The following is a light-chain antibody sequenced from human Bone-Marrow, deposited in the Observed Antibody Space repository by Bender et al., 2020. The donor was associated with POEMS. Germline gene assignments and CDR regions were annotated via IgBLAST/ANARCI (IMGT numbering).Light chain of an antibody. CDR1: SGDIGTYNY. CDR3: AAWDDRLSVVV. Sequence: QSALTQPPSASGSPGESVTISCTGTSGDIGTYNYVSWYKQHPGKAPKLIIYEVTKRPSGVSDRFSGSKFGNTASLTISGLQAQDEADYYCAAWDDRLSVVVFGGGTKLTVL. J-gene: IGLJ2*01. CDR2: EVT. V-gene: IGLV2-8*01.